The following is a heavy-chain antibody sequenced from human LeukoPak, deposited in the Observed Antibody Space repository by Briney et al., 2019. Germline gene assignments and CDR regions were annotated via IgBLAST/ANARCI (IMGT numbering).Heavy chain of an antibody. V-gene: IGHV3-7*04. CDR1: GFTFSDYW. D-gene: IGHD6-13*01. Sequence: TGGSLRLSCAASGFTFSDYWMSWVRQAPGKALEWVDNIKHDGTENYYVDSVKGRFTISRDNAKKSLYLQMNSLRAEDTAVYYCARPGIGAAVDYWGQGTLVTVSS. CDR2: IKHDGTEN. J-gene: IGHJ4*02. CDR3: ARPGIGAAVDY.